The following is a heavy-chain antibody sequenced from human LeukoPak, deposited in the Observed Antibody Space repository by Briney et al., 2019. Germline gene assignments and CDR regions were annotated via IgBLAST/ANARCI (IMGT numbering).Heavy chain of an antibody. D-gene: IGHD5-18*01. CDR1: GYTFTNYY. CDR2: INPSGSNT. Sequence: ASVKVSCKASGYTFTNYYMHWVRQAPGQGLEWMGIINPSGSNTSYAQKFQGRVTMTRDTSTSTVYMELSSLRSEDTAVYYCAGRGQLWSHYDYWGQGTLVTVSS. J-gene: IGHJ4*02. CDR3: AGRGQLWSHYDY. V-gene: IGHV1-46*01.